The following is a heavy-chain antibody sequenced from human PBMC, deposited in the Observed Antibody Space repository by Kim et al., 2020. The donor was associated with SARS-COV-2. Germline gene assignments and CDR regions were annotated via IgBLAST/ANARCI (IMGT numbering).Heavy chain of an antibody. CDR3: AKGASSGYYYDY. Sequence: YYADSVKGRFTISRDNSKNTLYLQMNSLRAEDTAVYYCAKGASSGYYYDYWGQGTLVTVSS. J-gene: IGHJ4*02. V-gene: IGHV3-30*02. D-gene: IGHD3-22*01.